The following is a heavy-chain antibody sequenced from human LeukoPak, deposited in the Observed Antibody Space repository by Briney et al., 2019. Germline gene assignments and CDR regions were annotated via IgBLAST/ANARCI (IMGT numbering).Heavy chain of an antibody. J-gene: IGHJ4*02. CDR3: ARDKGCSRGEKYYFDY. V-gene: IGHV3-33*01. CDR1: GVTFSSSG. CDR2: IWYDGINA. D-gene: IGHD3-16*01. Sequence: GGSLRLSCEASGVTFSSSGMHWVRQAPGQGLEWVALIWYDGINAYYADSVKGRFTISRDDSKNTLYLQMNSLRAEDTAVYYCARDKGCSRGEKYYFDYWGQGTLVTVSS.